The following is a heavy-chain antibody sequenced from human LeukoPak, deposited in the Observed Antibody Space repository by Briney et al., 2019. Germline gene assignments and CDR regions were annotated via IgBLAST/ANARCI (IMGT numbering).Heavy chain of an antibody. Sequence: GGSLRLSCAASGFTFSSYDMHWVRQAPGRGLEWVSAIGIAGDTYYPDSVKGRFTISRENAKNSTYLQMNSLKDGDTAVYYCIRGGIQVSGIDAFDIWGQGTMVTVSS. D-gene: IGHD5/OR15-5a*01. CDR2: IGIAGDT. V-gene: IGHV3-13*01. CDR3: IRGGIQVSGIDAFDI. CDR1: GFTFSSYD. J-gene: IGHJ3*02.